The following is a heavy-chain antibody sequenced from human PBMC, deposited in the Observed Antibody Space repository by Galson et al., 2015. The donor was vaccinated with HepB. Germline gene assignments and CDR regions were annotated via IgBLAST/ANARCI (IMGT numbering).Heavy chain of an antibody. J-gene: IGHJ4*02. CDR2: INAEGAST. CDR1: GFSLDSYW. V-gene: IGHV3-74*01. Sequence: SLRLSCAVSGFSLDSYWMHWVRHAPGKGLEWISRINAEGASTDYADSVKGRFTVSRDNAGNTVYLQMHSLRAEDTAVYYCVRDRTTIFGVVTDVFDFWGQGTRVSVSS. CDR3: VRDRTTIFGVVTDVFDF. D-gene: IGHD3-3*01.